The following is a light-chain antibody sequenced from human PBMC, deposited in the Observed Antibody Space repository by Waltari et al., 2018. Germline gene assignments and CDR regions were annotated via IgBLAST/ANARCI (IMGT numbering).Light chain of an antibody. CDR2: EVS. CDR1: SSDVGAYKY. V-gene: IGLV2-14*01. J-gene: IGLJ2*01. CDR3: SSYTSSSTVI. Sequence: QSALTQPASVSGSPGQSITISCTGTSSDVGAYKYVSWYQQHPGKAPKVMIYEVSNRPSGVSNLFSGSKSGNTASLTISGLQAEDEAHYYCSSYTSSSTVIFGGGTTLTVL.